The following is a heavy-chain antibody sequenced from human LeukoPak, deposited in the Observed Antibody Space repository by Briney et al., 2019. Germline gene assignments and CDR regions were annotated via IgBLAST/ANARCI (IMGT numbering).Heavy chain of an antibody. CDR3: AREDYGGKALGY. CDR1: GFTFSSYG. D-gene: IGHD4-23*01. CDR2: IWYDGSNK. J-gene: IGHJ4*02. V-gene: IGHV3-33*01. Sequence: GSLRLSCAASGFTFSSYGMHWVRQAPGKGLEWVAIIWYDGSNKYYADSVKGRFTVSRDNSKNTLFLQMNSLRAEDTAVYYCAREDYGGKALGYWGQGTLVTVSS.